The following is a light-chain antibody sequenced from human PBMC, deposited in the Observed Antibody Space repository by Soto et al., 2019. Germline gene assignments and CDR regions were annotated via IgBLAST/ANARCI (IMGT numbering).Light chain of an antibody. Sequence: EIVMTQSPATLSVSPGDRATLSCRASDSVDSRLAWYQEKPGQAPRLLIYDASTRATGLPARFSGSGSGTEFTLTISSLQSEDFAVYYCQHYTNWPLTFGGGTKVEIK. CDR1: DSVDSR. J-gene: IGKJ4*01. V-gene: IGKV3-15*01. CDR3: QHYTNWPLT. CDR2: DAS.